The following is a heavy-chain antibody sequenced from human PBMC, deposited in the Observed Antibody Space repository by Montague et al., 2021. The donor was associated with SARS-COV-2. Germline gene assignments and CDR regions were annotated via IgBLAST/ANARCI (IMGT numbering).Heavy chain of an antibody. V-gene: IGHV4-59*02. D-gene: IGHD3-10*02. CDR2: IFYTGIT. Sequence: SDTLSLTRTVSGGSVSDYSWSWIRQPPGEGLDYLGYIFYTGITYXKPSLESRVTISVDTSKNQFSLRLNSVTAADTAVYFCARLVTMSRKKPYYMDVWGKGTTVTVSS. CDR1: GGSVSDYS. J-gene: IGHJ6*03. CDR3: ARLVTMSRKKPYYMDV.